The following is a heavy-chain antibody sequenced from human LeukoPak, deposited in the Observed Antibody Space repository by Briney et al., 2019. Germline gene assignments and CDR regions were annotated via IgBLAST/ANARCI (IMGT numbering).Heavy chain of an antibody. CDR3: ATGWNDFPH. CDR2: IKEDGSEK. Sequence: GGSLRLSCTAWVFTFSNYWISWVRQAPGKGLEWVANIKEDGSEKYYVDSVKGRLTISRDNARNSLYLQMDSLRTEDTAVYYCATGWNDFPHWDQGTLVIVSS. D-gene: IGHD1-1*01. J-gene: IGHJ4*02. V-gene: IGHV3-7*05. CDR1: VFTFSNYW.